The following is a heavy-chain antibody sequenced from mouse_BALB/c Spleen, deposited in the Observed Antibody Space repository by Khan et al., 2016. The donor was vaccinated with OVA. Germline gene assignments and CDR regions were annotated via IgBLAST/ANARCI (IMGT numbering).Heavy chain of an antibody. CDR3: ARRSV. J-gene: IGHJ1*01. Sequence: EVQLQESGPGLVKPSQSLSLTCTVTGYSITSDYAWNWIRQFPGNKLEWMGYITYSGSTSYNQSLKSRISITRDTSKNQFFLQLNSVTTEDTATYFCARRSVWGAGTTVTVSS. CDR2: ITYSGST. CDR1: GYSITSDYA. V-gene: IGHV3-2*02.